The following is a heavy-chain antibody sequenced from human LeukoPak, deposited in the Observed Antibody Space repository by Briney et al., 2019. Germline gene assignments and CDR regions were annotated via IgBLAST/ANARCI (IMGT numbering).Heavy chain of an antibody. Sequence: SVKVSCKASGGTFSNYAISWVRQAPGQGLEWLGGIIPIFGTTKYAQRVQGRVTMSTDESRTTAYMELRSLISEDSAVYYCARQGGTTIFGVAHPGGAFDIWGQGTMVTVSS. J-gene: IGHJ3*02. CDR2: IIPIFGTT. CDR1: GGTFSNYA. D-gene: IGHD3-3*01. CDR3: ARQGGTTIFGVAHPGGAFDI. V-gene: IGHV1-69*05.